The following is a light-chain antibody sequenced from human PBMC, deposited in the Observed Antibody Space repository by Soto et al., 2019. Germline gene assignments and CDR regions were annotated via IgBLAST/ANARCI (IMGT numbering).Light chain of an antibody. CDR2: GNN. V-gene: IGLV1-47*01. Sequence: QSVLTQPPSASGAPGQRVTISCSGSSSNIGSNYVSWYQHLPGTAPKLLIYGNNQRPSGVPDRFSGSKSGTSAALAISGLRSDEEADYYYAAWGDSLSYVVFGGGTKLTVL. CDR3: AAWGDSLSYVV. CDR1: SSNIGSNY. J-gene: IGLJ2*01.